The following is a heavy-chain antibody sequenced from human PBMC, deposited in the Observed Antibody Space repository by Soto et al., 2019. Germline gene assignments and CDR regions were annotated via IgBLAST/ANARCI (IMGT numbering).Heavy chain of an antibody. CDR3: TLSYGDSYYYYNVMDV. Sequence: GESLKISCEGSGFSFSKYTVGWVRQIPGKGLEWMGIIHPGDSDTRYSPSFQGQVTISADKSISTAYLQWSSLKASDTAMYYCTLSYGDSYYYYNVMDVWGQGTKVTVSS. J-gene: IGHJ6*02. D-gene: IGHD4-17*01. CDR1: GFSFSKYT. V-gene: IGHV5-51*01. CDR2: IHPGDSDT.